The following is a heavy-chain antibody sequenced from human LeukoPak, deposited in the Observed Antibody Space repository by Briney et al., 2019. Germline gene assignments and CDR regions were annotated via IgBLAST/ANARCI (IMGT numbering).Heavy chain of an antibody. CDR2: IYSGGST. J-gene: IGHJ4*02. CDR1: GFTVSSNY. Sequence: GGSLRLSCAASGFTVSSNYMSWVRQAPGKGLEWVSVIYSGGSTYYADSVKGRFTISRDNSKNTLYPQMNSLRAEDTAVYYCAREDGDYGGCFDYWGQGTLVTVSS. V-gene: IGHV3-53*01. CDR3: AREDGDYGGCFDY. D-gene: IGHD4-17*01.